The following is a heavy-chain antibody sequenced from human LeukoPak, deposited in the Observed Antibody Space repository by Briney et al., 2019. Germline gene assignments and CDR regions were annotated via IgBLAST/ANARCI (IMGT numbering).Heavy chain of an antibody. V-gene: IGHV1-18*01. CDR2: IRPHTGET. D-gene: IGHD2-2*01. J-gene: IGHJ4*02. CDR3: ARDRGGKGSAIFY. CDR1: GYIFPSYG. Sequence: ASVTVSCKASGYIFPSYGINWVRQAPGQGLEWMGWIRPHTGETNSAQRFQDRVTITTDTSTTTEYMELRSLRSDDTAVYYCARDRGGKGSAIFYWGQGSLVTVSS.